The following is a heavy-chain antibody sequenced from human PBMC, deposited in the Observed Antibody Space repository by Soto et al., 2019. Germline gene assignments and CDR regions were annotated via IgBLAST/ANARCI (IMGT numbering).Heavy chain of an antibody. D-gene: IGHD3-22*01. CDR2: ISHSGIT. Sequence: QVQLQESGPGLVRPSGALSVTCAVSGDSISRSHWWSWVRQSPGKGLEWIGEISHSGITNYNPSLKSRVTISGDKSKDQLSLQLTSVTAADTAVYYCARVRYDRSGVDHWGQGPLVSVSS. CDR1: GDSISRSHW. J-gene: IGHJ4*02. V-gene: IGHV4-4*02. CDR3: ARVRYDRSGVDH.